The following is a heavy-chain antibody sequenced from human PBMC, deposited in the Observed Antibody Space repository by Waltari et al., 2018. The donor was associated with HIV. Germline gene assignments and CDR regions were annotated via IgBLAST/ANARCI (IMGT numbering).Heavy chain of an antibody. D-gene: IGHD3-10*01. CDR1: GASISGSNFD. J-gene: IGHJ1*01. CDR3: VRLGSGIYFPTRIDF. V-gene: IGHV4-39*01. Sequence: QVHLQESGPGLLKPAETLSLSCKVSGASISGSNFDWVCIRQPPGNTLEGIGGCHFYGDTCYNPTLKTRLNISVDASAKQVSLTVESVTAADTAHYFCVRLGSGIYFPTRIDFWGRGTLVIVSS. CDR2: CHFYGDT.